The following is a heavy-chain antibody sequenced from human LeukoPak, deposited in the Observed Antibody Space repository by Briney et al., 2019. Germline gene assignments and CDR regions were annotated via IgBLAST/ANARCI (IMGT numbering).Heavy chain of an antibody. V-gene: IGHV3-30*10. Sequence: GGSLRLSCAASGFSFSTYAMHWVRQAPGKGLEWVAVVSHDTRTKYYTDSLKGRFTISRDNSKNTLYLQMNGLRTDDTAVYYCARAIVGPENFDYWGQGTLVTVSS. CDR2: VSHDTRTK. CDR1: GFSFSTYA. D-gene: IGHD1-26*01. CDR3: ARAIVGPENFDY. J-gene: IGHJ4*02.